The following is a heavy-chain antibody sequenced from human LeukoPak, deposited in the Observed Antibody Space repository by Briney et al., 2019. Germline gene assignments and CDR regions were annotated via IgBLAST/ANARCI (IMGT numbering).Heavy chain of an antibody. CDR2: INHSGST. CDR3: ARRAHSTAPNY. Sequence: SETLSLTCAVYGGSFSGYYWSWIRQPPGKGLGWIGEINHSGSTNYNPSLKSRVTISVDTSKNQFSLKLSSVTAADTAVYYCARRAHSTAPNYWGQGTLVTVSS. V-gene: IGHV4-34*01. J-gene: IGHJ4*02. CDR1: GGSFSGYY. D-gene: IGHD5-18*01.